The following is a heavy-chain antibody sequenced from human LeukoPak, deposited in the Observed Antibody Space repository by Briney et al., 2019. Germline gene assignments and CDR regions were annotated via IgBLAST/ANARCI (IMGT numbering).Heavy chain of an antibody. CDR2: FDPEDGET. CDR1: GYTLTELS. V-gene: IGHV1-24*01. J-gene: IGHJ4*02. Sequence: HAASVKVSCKVSGYTLTELSMHWVRQAPGKGLEWMGGFDPEDGETIYAQKFQGRVTMTEDTSTDTAYMELSSLRSEDTAVHYCATSSIAARRPYYFDYWGQGTLVTVSS. CDR3: ATSSIAARRPYYFDY. D-gene: IGHD6-6*01.